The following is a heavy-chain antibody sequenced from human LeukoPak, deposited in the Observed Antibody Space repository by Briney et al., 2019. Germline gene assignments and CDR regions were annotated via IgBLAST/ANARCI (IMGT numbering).Heavy chain of an antibody. CDR1: GYTFTGYY. Sequence: ASVKVSCKASGYTFTGYYMHWVRQAPGQGLEWMGWINPNSGGTNYAQKFQGRVTMTRDTSISTAYMELSRLRSDDTAVYYCARDLQWLVPYNWLDPWGQGTLVTVSS. CDR2: INPNSGGT. D-gene: IGHD6-19*01. V-gene: IGHV1-2*02. CDR3: ARDLQWLVPYNWLDP. J-gene: IGHJ5*02.